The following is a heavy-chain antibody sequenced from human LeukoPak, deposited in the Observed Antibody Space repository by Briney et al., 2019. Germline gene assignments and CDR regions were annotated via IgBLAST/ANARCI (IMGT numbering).Heavy chain of an antibody. D-gene: IGHD3-9*01. CDR3: ARGLGAFDI. V-gene: IGHV3-21*01. J-gene: IGHJ3*02. Sequence: GGSLRLSCAASGFTFSSYWMHWVRQAPGKGLEWVSPISSSSSYIYYADSLKGRFTISRDNAKNSLYLQMNSLRAEDTAVYYCARGLGAFDIWGQGTMVTVSS. CDR2: ISSSSSYI. CDR1: GFTFSSYW.